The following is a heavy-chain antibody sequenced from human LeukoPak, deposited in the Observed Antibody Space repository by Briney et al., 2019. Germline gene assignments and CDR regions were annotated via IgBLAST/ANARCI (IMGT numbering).Heavy chain of an antibody. J-gene: IGHJ4*02. CDR1: GDSISGHY. CDR3: ARTYHYGSGSYFLFDF. D-gene: IGHD3-10*01. Sequence: SETLSLTCTVSGDSISGHYWSWIRQPPGTGLEWIGYIYYSGSTDYNPSLKSRVTISVDTSKNKFSLKLSSVTAADTAVYYCARTYHYGSGSYFLFDFWGQGTLVTVSS. CDR2: IYYSGST. V-gene: IGHV4-59*11.